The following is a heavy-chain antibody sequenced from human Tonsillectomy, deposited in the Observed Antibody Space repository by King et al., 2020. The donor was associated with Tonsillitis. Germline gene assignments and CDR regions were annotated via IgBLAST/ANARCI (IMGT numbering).Heavy chain of an antibody. Sequence: QDQLVQSGAEVKKPGASVKVSCKVSGYTLTKLSIHWVRQAPGKGTEWMGGFDPEDGETIYAQKFQGRVTMTEDTSTDTAYMELSSLRSEDTAVYYCATVPTKHYYYHMDVWGKGTTVTVSS. CDR1: GYTLTKLS. CDR2: FDPEDGET. CDR3: ATVPTKHYYYHMDV. V-gene: IGHV1-24*01. J-gene: IGHJ6*03. D-gene: IGHD2-8*01.